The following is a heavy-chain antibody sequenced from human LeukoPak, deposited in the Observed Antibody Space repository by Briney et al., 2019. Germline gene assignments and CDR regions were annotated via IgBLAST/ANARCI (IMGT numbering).Heavy chain of an antibody. CDR2: IKQDGSEK. J-gene: IGHJ4*02. D-gene: IGHD4-17*01. V-gene: IGHV3-7*03. Sequence: GGSLRLSCAASGFTFSLYWMNWVRRAPGKGLEWVANIKQDGSEKNYVDSVKGRFTISRDNSKNTLYLQMNSLRAEDTAVYYCAKDLDDYVSNGGFDYWGQGTLVTVSS. CDR1: GFTFSLYW. CDR3: AKDLDDYVSNGGFDY.